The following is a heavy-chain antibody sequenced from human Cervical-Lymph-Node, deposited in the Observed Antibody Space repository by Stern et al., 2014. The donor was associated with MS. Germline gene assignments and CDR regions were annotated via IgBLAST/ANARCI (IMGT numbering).Heavy chain of an antibody. Sequence: MQLVESGAEVKKPGASVKVSCKASGYTFTDFHVHWVRQAPGQGLEWMGRIRPYSGGPLFAQRFQGRVTMTRDTSMNTAYMELTKLTSNDTAVYYCTRDAPSARGDYWGQGTLVIVSS. J-gene: IGHJ4*02. CDR2: IRPYSGGP. V-gene: IGHV1-2*06. CDR3: TRDAPSARGDY. CDR1: GYTFTDFH.